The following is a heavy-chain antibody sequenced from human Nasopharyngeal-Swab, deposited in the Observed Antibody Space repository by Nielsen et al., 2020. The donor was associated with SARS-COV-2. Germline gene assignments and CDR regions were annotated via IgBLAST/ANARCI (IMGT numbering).Heavy chain of an antibody. Sequence: SETLSLTCAVYGGSFSGYYWSWIRQPPGKGLEWIGEINHSGSTNYNPSLKSRVTISVDTSKNQFSLKLSSVTAADTAVYYCARARGSGLRLDWFDPWGQGTLVTVSS. J-gene: IGHJ5*02. CDR2: INHSGST. CDR3: ARARGSGLRLDWFDP. CDR1: GGSFSGYY. D-gene: IGHD6-25*01. V-gene: IGHV4-34*01.